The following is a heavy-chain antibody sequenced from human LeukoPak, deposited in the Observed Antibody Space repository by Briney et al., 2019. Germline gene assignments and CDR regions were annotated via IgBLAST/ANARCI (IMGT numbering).Heavy chain of an antibody. Sequence: ASVKVSCKASGYTFTSYDINWVREATGQGLEWMGWMNPNSGNTGYAQKFQGRVTITRNTSISTAYMELSSLRSEDTAVYYCARGEYDFWSGYRVDYWGQGTLVTVSS. CDR2: MNPNSGNT. J-gene: IGHJ4*02. CDR3: ARGEYDFWSGYRVDY. CDR1: GYTFTSYD. D-gene: IGHD3-3*01. V-gene: IGHV1-8*03.